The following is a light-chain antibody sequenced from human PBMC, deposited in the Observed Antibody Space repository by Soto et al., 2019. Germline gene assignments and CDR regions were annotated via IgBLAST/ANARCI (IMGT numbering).Light chain of an antibody. CDR3: QQYDNLPP. V-gene: IGKV1-33*01. J-gene: IGKJ4*01. Sequence: DIQMTQSPSSLSASVGDRVTITCQASQDISNYLNWYQQKPGKAPKLLIYDASNLETGVPSRFSGSGSGTDFTFTISSLQPEDIATYYCQQYDNLPPFSGGTKVEIK. CDR2: DAS. CDR1: QDISNY.